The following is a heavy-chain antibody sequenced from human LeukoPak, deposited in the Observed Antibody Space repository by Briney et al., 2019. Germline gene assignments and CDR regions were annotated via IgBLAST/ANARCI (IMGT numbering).Heavy chain of an antibody. CDR3: ARRRYYYGSGSYYGQFDY. Sequence: PSETLSLTCSVSGGSVSNYYWSWIRQHPGKGLEWIGYIYYSGSTYYNPSLKSRVTISVDTSKNQFSLKLSSVTAADTAVYYCARRRYYYGSGSYYGQFDYWGQGTLVTVSS. J-gene: IGHJ4*02. CDR1: GGSVSNYY. V-gene: IGHV4-59*06. D-gene: IGHD3-10*01. CDR2: IYYSGST.